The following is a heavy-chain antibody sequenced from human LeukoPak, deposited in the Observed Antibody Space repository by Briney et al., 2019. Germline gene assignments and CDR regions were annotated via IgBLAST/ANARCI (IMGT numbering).Heavy chain of an antibody. CDR1: GGSISSYY. J-gene: IGHJ4*02. CDR3: ARVLRDGYNYYFDY. Sequence: SETLSLTCTVSGGSISSYYWSWIRQPPGKGLEWIGYIYYSGSTNYNPSLKSRVTVSVDTSKNQFSLKLSSVTAADTAVYYCARVLRDGYNYYFDYWGQGTLVTVSS. CDR2: IYYSGST. D-gene: IGHD5-24*01. V-gene: IGHV4-59*01.